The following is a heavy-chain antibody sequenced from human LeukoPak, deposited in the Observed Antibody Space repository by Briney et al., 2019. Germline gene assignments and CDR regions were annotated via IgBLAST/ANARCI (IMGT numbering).Heavy chain of an antibody. J-gene: IGHJ4*02. CDR3: ARRRRPGDSSGYYSYHFDY. Sequence: HGESLKISCKGSGYSFTSYWIGWVRQMPGKGLEWMGIIYPGDSDTRYSPSFQGQVTISADKSISTAYLQWSSLKASDTAMYYCARRRRPGDSSGYYSYHFDYWGQGTLVTVSS. CDR1: GYSFTSYW. D-gene: IGHD3-22*01. CDR2: IYPGDSDT. V-gene: IGHV5-51*01.